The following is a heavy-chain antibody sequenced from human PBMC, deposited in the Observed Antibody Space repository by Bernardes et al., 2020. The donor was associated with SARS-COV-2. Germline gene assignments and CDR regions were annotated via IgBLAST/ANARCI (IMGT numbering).Heavy chain of an antibody. V-gene: IGHV1-18*01. D-gene: IGHD2-2*01. CDR3: ARDSGYCSSTSYYEGNFDY. CDR1: GYTFTSYG. Sequence: ASVKVSCKASGYTFTSYGISWVRQAPGQGLEWMGWISAYNGNTNYAQKLQGRVTMTTDTSTSTAYMELRSLRSDDTAVYYCARDSGYCSSTSYYEGNFDYWGQGTLVTVSS. CDR2: ISAYNGNT. J-gene: IGHJ4*02.